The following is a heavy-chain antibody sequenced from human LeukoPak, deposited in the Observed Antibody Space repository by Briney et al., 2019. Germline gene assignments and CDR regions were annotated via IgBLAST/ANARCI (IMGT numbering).Heavy chain of an antibody. CDR2: ISSSGSTI. CDR3: AELGITMIGGV. J-gene: IGHJ6*04. D-gene: IGHD3-10*02. Sequence: GGSLRLSCAASGFTFSSYEMNWVRQAPGKGLEGVSYISSSGSTIFYADSVKGRFTISRDNAKNSLYLQMNSLRAEDTAVYYCAELGITMIGGVWGKGTTVTISS. V-gene: IGHV3-48*03. CDR1: GFTFSSYE.